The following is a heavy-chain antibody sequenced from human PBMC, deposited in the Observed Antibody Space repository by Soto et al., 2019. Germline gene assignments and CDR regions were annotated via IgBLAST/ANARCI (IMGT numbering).Heavy chain of an antibody. CDR2: ISAYNGNT. J-gene: IGHJ5*02. V-gene: IGHV1-18*01. D-gene: IGHD6-13*01. Sequence: ASVKVSCKASGYTFTSYGISWVRQAPGQGLEWMGWISAYNGNTNYAQKLQGRVTMTTDTSMSTAYMELRSLRSDDTAVYYCARDSSSWYEEGGNWFDPWGQGTLVTVSS. CDR3: ARDSSSWYEEGGNWFDP. CDR1: GYTFTSYG.